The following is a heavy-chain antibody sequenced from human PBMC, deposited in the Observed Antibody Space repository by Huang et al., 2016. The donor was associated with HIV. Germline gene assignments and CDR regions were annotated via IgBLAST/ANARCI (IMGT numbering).Heavy chain of an antibody. CDR2: IYPGDSDT. CDR1: GFNFTTYW. V-gene: IGHV5-51*01. D-gene: IGHD5-18*01. J-gene: IGHJ2*01. Sequence: EVQLVQSGAEVKKPGESLKISCQGSGFNFTTYWIGWVGQMPGKGLELMRIIYPGDSDTRYSPSFKGQVTISADKSISTAYLKWSSLRASDTAIYFCARTDTYWYFDLWGRGTLVTVSS. CDR3: ARTDTYWYFDL.